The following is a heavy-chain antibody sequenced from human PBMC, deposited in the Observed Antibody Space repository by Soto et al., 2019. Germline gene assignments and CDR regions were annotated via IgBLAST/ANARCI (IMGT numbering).Heavy chain of an antibody. D-gene: IGHD3-9*01. CDR3: ARAQFSDILTADDYGMDV. J-gene: IGHJ6*02. V-gene: IGHV1-69*13. Sequence: ASVKVSCKASGGNFRSEAISWVRQAPGHGLEWMGRIIPMFSTPHYAQKFRGRVTIIADESTTTVNMEMRGLTYEDTAVYYCARAQFSDILTADDYGMDVWGQGTSVTVSS. CDR2: IIPMFSTP. CDR1: GGNFRSEA.